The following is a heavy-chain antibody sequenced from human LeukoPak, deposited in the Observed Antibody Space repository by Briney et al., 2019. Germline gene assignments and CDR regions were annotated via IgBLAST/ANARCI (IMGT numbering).Heavy chain of an antibody. Sequence: SETLSLTCAVYGGSFSGYYWSWIRRPPGKGLEWIGEINHSGSTNYNPSLKSRVTISVDTSKNQFSLKLSSVTAADTAVYYCARASFYYYGSGSYYNVRTYNWFDPWGQGTLVTVSS. CDR2: INHSGST. D-gene: IGHD3-10*01. V-gene: IGHV4-34*01. CDR1: GGSFSGYY. CDR3: ARASFYYYGSGSYYNVRTYNWFDP. J-gene: IGHJ5*02.